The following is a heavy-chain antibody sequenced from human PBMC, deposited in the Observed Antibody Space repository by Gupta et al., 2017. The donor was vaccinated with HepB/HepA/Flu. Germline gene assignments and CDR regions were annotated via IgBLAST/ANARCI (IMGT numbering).Heavy chain of an antibody. J-gene: IGHJ6*03. CDR3: ARAKPIVGMSYLHMDV. V-gene: IGHV4-39*01. Sequence: QVQLQQSGPGLVKPSETLSLTCSVSGDSITITNHYWVWIRQAPGKGLEWIGTLSYRGTADDKPSLTTRLTMSVDTSKNQFSLKMTYVTAADTAVYYWARAKPIVGMSYLHMDVWGIGTTVTVSS. CDR1: GDSITITNHY. D-gene: IGHD1-26*01. CDR2: LSYRGTA.